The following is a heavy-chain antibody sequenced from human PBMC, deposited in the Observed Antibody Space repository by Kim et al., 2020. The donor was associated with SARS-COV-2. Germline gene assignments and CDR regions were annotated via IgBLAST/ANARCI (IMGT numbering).Heavy chain of an antibody. CDR2: IYYSGST. CDR3: ARLGHGYYYYYCMDV. Sequence: SETLSLTCTVSGGSISSSSYYWGWIRQPPGKGLEWIGNIYYSGSTYYNPSLKSRVTISVDTSKNQFSLKLSSVTAADTAVYYCARLGHGYYYYYCMDVWGQGTTVTVSS. D-gene: IGHD3-16*01. J-gene: IGHJ6*02. V-gene: IGHV4-39*01. CDR1: GGSISSSSYY.